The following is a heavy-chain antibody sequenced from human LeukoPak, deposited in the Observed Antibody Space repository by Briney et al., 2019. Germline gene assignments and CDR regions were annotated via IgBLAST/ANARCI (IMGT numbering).Heavy chain of an antibody. CDR3: ARGGDDTSGYFVTY. V-gene: IGHV1-46*01. Sequence: ASLKVSCKASGYTFTTYYIHWVRQAPGQGLEWMGIINPSGAGTSYAQKFQGRVTMTRDTSTSTVYMELSSLKSDDTAVYYCARGGDDTSGYFVTYWGQGTLVTVSS. CDR2: INPSGAGT. J-gene: IGHJ4*02. CDR1: GYTFTTYY. D-gene: IGHD3-22*01.